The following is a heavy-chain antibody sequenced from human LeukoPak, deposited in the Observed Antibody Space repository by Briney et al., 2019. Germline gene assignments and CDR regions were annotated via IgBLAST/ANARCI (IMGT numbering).Heavy chain of an antibody. D-gene: IGHD3/OR15-3a*01. V-gene: IGHV1-69*05. Sequence: SVKVSCKASAGSFSGQAVTWVRQAPGQGPECLGRIIPIFGSTEYAQKFQGRVTITTDKSATTAYMELTGLTSDDTAVYYCASGMRSHYYDFTGLYYYYLDLWGKGTMVTVSS. J-gene: IGHJ6*03. CDR3: ASGMRSHYYDFTGLYYYYLDL. CDR2: IIPIFGST. CDR1: AGSFSGQA.